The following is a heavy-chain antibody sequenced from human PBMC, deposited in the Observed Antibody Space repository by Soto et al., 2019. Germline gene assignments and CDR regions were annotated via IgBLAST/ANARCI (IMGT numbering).Heavy chain of an antibody. Sequence: GESLKISCKGSGYSFTSYWIGWVRQMPGKGLEWMGIIYPGDSDTRYSPSFQGQVTISADKSISTAYLQWSSLKASDTAMYYCARGGYYDSSGYYFPYPFDYWGQGTLVTVSS. CDR2: IYPGDSDT. J-gene: IGHJ4*02. V-gene: IGHV5-51*01. CDR3: ARGGYYDSSGYYFPYPFDY. D-gene: IGHD3-22*01. CDR1: GYSFTSYW.